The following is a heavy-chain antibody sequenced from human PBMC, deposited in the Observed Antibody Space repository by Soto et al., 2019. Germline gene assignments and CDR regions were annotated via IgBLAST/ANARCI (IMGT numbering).Heavy chain of an antibody. D-gene: IGHD3-3*01. CDR2: IWYDGSNK. J-gene: IGHJ4*02. CDR1: GFTFSSYS. CDR3: ARVRIFGVVDHFDY. V-gene: IGHV3-33*08. Sequence: PGGSLRLSCAASGFTFSSYSMNWVRQAPGKGLEWVAVIWYDGSNKYYADSVKGRFTISRDNSKNTLYLQMNSLRAEDTAVYYCARVRIFGVVDHFDYWGQGT.